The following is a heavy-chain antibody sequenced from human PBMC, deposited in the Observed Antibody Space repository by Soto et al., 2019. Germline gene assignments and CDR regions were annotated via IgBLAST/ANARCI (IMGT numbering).Heavy chain of an antibody. J-gene: IGHJ6*02. CDR3: AKDVGGGDYYYYGMDV. D-gene: IGHD3-16*01. CDR2: ISYDGSNK. Sequence: QVQLVESGGGVVQPGRSLRLSCAASGFTFSSYGMHWVRQAAGKGLEWVAVISYDGSNKYYADSVKGRFTISRDNSKNTLYLQMNSLRAEDTAVYYCAKDVGGGDYYYYGMDVWGQGTTVTVSS. CDR1: GFTFSSYG. V-gene: IGHV3-30*18.